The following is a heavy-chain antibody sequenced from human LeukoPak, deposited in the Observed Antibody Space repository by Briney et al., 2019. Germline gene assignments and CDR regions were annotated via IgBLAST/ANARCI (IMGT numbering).Heavy chain of an antibody. Sequence: ASVKVSCKASGYTFTSYYMHWVRQAPGQGLEWMGIINPSGGSTSYAQKFQGRVTMTRDTSTSTVYMELSSLRSEDTAVYYCARDAPVVRGVIIAYDYWGQGTLVTVSS. CDR3: ARDAPVVRGVIIAYDY. CDR2: INPSGGST. V-gene: IGHV1-46*01. D-gene: IGHD3-10*01. J-gene: IGHJ4*02. CDR1: GYTFTSYY.